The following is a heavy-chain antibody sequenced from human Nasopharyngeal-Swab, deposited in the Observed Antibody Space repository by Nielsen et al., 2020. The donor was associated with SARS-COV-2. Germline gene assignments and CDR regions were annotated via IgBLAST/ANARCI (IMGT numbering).Heavy chain of an antibody. Sequence: GGSLRLSCAASGITFSSYGMHWVRQAPGKGLEWVAVISYDGSNKYYADSVKGRFTISRDNAKNSLYLQMNSLRAEDTAVYYCARVGWWFHYYFDYWGQGTLATVSS. CDR1: GITFSSYG. D-gene: IGHD2-15*01. CDR3: ARVGWWFHYYFDY. CDR2: ISYDGSNK. V-gene: IGHV3-30*03. J-gene: IGHJ4*02.